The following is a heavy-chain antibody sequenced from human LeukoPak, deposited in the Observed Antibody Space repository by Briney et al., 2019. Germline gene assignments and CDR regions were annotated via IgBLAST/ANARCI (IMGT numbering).Heavy chain of an antibody. CDR2: ISSSSSYI. CDR1: GFTFSSYS. V-gene: IGHV3-21*01. J-gene: IGHJ4*02. D-gene: IGHD2-15*01. CDR3: ASFYCSGGSCQPLDY. Sequence: GGSLRLSCAASGFTFSSYSMNWVRQAPGKGLEWVSSISSSSSYIYYADSMKGRFTISRDNAKNSLYLQMNSLRAEDTAVYYCASFYCSGGSCQPLDYWGQGTLVTVSS.